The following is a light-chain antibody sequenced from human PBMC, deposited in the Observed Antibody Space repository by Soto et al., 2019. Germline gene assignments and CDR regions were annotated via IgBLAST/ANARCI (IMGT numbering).Light chain of an antibody. J-gene: IGKJ1*01. CDR3: YQYDSSPWT. Sequence: EVVMRQSPATPSVSPGEGATLSCRASQGIGDTLAWYQHEPGQAPRLLTFGASSRATGIPDRFSGSGSGTDFTLTISRLEPEDFAVYFCYQYDSSPWTFGQGTKVDIK. CDR2: GAS. V-gene: IGKV3-20*01. CDR1: QGIGDT.